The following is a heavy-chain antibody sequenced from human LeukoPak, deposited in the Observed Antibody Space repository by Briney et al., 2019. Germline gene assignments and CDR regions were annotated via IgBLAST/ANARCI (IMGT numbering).Heavy chain of an antibody. CDR1: GGSISSSSYY. Sequence: SETLSLTCTVSGGSISSSSYYWGWIRQPPGKGLEWIGSIYYSGSTYYNPSLKSRVTISVDTSKNQFSLKLSSVTAADTAVYYCARQDRSWGGGFDYWGQGTLVTVSS. V-gene: IGHV4-39*01. J-gene: IGHJ4*02. D-gene: IGHD6-13*01. CDR3: ARQDRSWGGGFDY. CDR2: IYYSGST.